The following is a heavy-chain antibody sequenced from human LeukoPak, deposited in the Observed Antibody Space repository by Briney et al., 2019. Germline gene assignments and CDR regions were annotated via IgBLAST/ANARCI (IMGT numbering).Heavy chain of an antibody. Sequence: ASVKVSCKTPGYTFTSYGISWVRQAPGQGLEWMGWISGYNANTNYAQKLQGRVTMTTDTSTSTVYMELRSLRSDDTAVYYCARPRVAGSFDYWGQGTLVTVSS. CDR1: GYTFTSYG. CDR3: ARPRVAGSFDY. D-gene: IGHD6-19*01. V-gene: IGHV1-18*01. J-gene: IGHJ4*02. CDR2: ISGYNANT.